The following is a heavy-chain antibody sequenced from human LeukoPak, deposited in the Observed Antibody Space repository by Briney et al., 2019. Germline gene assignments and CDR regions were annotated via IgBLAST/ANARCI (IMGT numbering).Heavy chain of an antibody. J-gene: IGHJ4*02. Sequence: GGSLRLSCAASGFTFSSYGMHWVRQAPGKGLEWVAFTRYDGANKYYADSVKGRFTISRDSSKNTLYLQMNSLRDEDTAVYYCAKSYGGRQNLDYWGQGTLVTVSS. CDR1: GFTFSSYG. CDR3: AKSYGGRQNLDY. D-gene: IGHD4-23*01. V-gene: IGHV3-30*02. CDR2: TRYDGANK.